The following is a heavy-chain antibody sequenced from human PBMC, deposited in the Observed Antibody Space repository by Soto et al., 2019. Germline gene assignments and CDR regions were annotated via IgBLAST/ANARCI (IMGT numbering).Heavy chain of an antibody. Sequence: QVQLQESGPGLVKPSQTLSLTCTVSGGSISSGGYYWSWIRQHPGKGLEWIGYIYYSGSTYYNPSLKSRVTISVDTSKNQFSLKLSSVTAADTAVYYCARVRPGYSSSYYYYYGMDVWGQGTTVTVSS. V-gene: IGHV4-31*03. CDR1: GGSISSGGYY. D-gene: IGHD6-13*01. CDR2: IYYSGST. CDR3: ARVRPGYSSSYYYYYGMDV. J-gene: IGHJ6*02.